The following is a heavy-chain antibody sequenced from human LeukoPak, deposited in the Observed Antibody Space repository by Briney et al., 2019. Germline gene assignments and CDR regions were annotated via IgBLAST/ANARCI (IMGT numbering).Heavy chain of an antibody. CDR1: GGSFSGYY. CDR3: ARVRSYDSSGHPPFDY. D-gene: IGHD3-22*01. V-gene: IGHV4-34*01. Sequence: SETLSLTCAVYGGSFSGYYWSWTRQPPGKGLEWIGEINHSGSTNYNPSLKSRVTISVDTSKNQFSLKLSSVTAADTAVYYCARVRSYDSSGHPPFDYWGQGTLVTVSS. J-gene: IGHJ4*02. CDR2: INHSGST.